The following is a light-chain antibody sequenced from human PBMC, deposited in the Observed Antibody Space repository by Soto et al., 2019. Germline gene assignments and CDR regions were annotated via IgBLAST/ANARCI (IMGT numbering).Light chain of an antibody. Sequence: EIVLTQSPATLSLSPGERATLSCRASQSLGIYLAWYQQKPGQAPRLLIYDASNRATGIPARFSGSGSGTDFTLTISSLASEDFAVSYCQPRSNVRGTFGQGTKLDIK. J-gene: IGKJ2*01. CDR3: QPRSNVRGT. CDR1: QSLGIY. CDR2: DAS. V-gene: IGKV3-11*01.